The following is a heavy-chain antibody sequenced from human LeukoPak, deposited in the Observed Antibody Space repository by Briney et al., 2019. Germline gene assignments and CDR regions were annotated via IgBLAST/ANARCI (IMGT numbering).Heavy chain of an antibody. V-gene: IGHV3-30*18. CDR3: AKSIWHSSPSAPSDH. J-gene: IGHJ4*02. CDR2: ISYDGTDT. D-gene: IGHD3-22*01. Sequence: GGSLRLSCVASGFSFSRYGMQWVRQAPGKGPEWVTLISYDGTDTYYADSVKGRFTVSRDNSKNTLYLQMSSLRVEDTALYYCAKSIWHSSPSAPSDHWGQGTLVTVTS. CDR1: GFSFSRYG.